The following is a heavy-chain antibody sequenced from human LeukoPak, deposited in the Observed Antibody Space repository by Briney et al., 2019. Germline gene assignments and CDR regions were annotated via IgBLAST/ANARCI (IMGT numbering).Heavy chain of an antibody. Sequence: GGSLRLSCAASGFTFDDYAMHGVRQAPGKGLEWVSGLTWNSGSIGYADSVKGRFTISRDNAKNSLYLQMNSLRAEDTALYYCAKASWEDRSPPYFDYWGQGTLVTVSS. CDR1: GFTFDDYA. CDR3: AKASWEDRSPPYFDY. V-gene: IGHV3-9*01. CDR2: LTWNSGSI. D-gene: IGHD1-26*01. J-gene: IGHJ4*02.